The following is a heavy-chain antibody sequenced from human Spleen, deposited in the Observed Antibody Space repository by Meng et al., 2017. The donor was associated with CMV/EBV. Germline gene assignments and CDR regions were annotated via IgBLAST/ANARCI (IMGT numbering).Heavy chain of an antibody. Sequence: SVKVSCKASGGTFSSYAISWVRQAPGQGLEWMGGIIPIFGTANYAQKFQGRVTITADKSTSTAYMELSSLRSEDTAVYYCARGLDIVVVPAANGAFDIWGQGTMVTVS. CDR1: GGTFSSYA. CDR2: IIPIFGTA. CDR3: ARGLDIVVVPAANGAFDI. J-gene: IGHJ3*02. D-gene: IGHD2-2*03. V-gene: IGHV1-69*06.